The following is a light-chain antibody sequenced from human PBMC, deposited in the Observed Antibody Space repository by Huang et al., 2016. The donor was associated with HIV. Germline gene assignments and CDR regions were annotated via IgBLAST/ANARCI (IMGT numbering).Light chain of an antibody. V-gene: IGKV3-11*01. CDR1: QSVSDY. CDR2: EAS. J-gene: IGKJ5*01. Sequence: EIVLTQSPATLSLSPGERVTLSCRASQSVSDYLAWYQHRRGQAPRLLIYEASNRATGIPARFSGSVSGTDFTLTISSLEPEDFAVYYCQQRRNSITFGQGTRLEIK. CDR3: QQRRNSIT.